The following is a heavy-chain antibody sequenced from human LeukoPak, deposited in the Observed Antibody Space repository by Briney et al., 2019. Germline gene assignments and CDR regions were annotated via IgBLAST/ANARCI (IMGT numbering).Heavy chain of an antibody. Sequence: SETLFLTCTVSGGHISTYYWSWIRQPPGKGLEWIGYSYNSGSTYCNPSLKTRVTISVDTSKNQFSLKLTSVTAADTAVYYCASVGSGSFDSWGQGTLVTVSS. J-gene: IGHJ4*02. D-gene: IGHD6-19*01. CDR3: ASVGSGSFDS. CDR1: GGHISTYY. CDR2: SYNSGST. V-gene: IGHV4-59*01.